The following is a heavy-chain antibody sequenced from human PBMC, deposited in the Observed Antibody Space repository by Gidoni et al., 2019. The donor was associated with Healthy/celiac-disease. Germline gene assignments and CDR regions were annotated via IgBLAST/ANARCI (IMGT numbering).Heavy chain of an antibody. V-gene: IGHV3-23*01. D-gene: IGHD5-12*01. J-gene: IGHJ4*02. Sequence: EVQLLESGGGLVQPGGSLRLSCAASGFPFSRYAMSWVRQAPGKGLEWVSAISGSGGSTYYADSVKGRFTISRDNSKNTLYLQMNSLRAEDTAVYYCAKDQIEMATILAFGYWGQGTLVTVSS. CDR3: AKDQIEMATILAFGY. CDR1: GFPFSRYA. CDR2: ISGSGGST.